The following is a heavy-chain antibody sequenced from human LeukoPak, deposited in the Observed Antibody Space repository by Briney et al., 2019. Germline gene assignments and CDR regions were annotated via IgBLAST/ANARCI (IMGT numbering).Heavy chain of an antibody. CDR2: INDDGDGT. J-gene: IGHJ6*03. D-gene: IGHD3-10*01. V-gene: IGHV3-23*01. Sequence: PGGSLRLSCAAAGFTFSSFGMRWVRQAPGEGLKWVSTINDDGDGTYYAGSVKGRFTIARDNSCNTVWRQMDSLRDKETGVDYGATGLRTGAGPYMGYHYYMDVWGKGATVTVSS. CDR1: GFTFSSFG. CDR3: ATGLRTGAGPYMGYHYYMDV.